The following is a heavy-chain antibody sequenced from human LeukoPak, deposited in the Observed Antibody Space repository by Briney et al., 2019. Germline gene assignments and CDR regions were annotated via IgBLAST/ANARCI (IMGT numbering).Heavy chain of an antibody. CDR2: ISWNSDNI. V-gene: IGHV3-9*03. J-gene: IGHJ6*03. CDR3: AKSGNSYCSGGSCYSGYMDV. Sequence: GGSLRLSCAASGFTFGDYAMHWARQGPGKGLEWVSGISWNSDNIGYADSVKGRFTISRDNAKNSLYLQTNSLRPEDMALYYCAKSGNSYCSGGSCYSGYMDVWGKGTTVTVSS. CDR1: GFTFGDYA. D-gene: IGHD2-15*01.